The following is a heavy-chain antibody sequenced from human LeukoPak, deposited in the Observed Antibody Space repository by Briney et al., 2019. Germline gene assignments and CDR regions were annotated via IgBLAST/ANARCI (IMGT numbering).Heavy chain of an antibody. J-gene: IGHJ3*02. CDR2: IYTTGST. CDR1: GSSIGAYS. V-gene: IGHV4-4*09. Sequence: SETLSLTCTVSGSSIGAYSWSWIRQPPGKGLEWIGYIYTTGSTHHNPSLKSRVTMSLDRSKNQFSLRLTYVTAADTAVFYCARHRAEIATITDDVFDMWGRGTMVTVSS. CDR3: ARHRAEIATITDDVFDM. D-gene: IGHD5-24*01.